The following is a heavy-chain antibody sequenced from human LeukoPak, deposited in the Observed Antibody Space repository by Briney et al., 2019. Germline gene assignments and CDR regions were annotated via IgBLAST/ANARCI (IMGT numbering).Heavy chain of an antibody. CDR1: GGSISSYY. CDR3: AREVYSKGDFDY. J-gene: IGHJ4*02. CDR2: TYYSGST. Sequence: PSETLSLTCTVSGGSISSYYWSWIRQPPGEGLEWIGYTYYSGSTNYNPSLKSRVTISVGTSKNQFSLKLSSVTAADTAVYYCAREVYSKGDFDYWGQGTLVTVSS. V-gene: IGHV4-59*01. D-gene: IGHD6-13*01.